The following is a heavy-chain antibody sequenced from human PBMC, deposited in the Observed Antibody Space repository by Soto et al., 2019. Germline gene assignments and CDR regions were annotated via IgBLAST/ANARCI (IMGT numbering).Heavy chain of an antibody. CDR1: GYTFTSYY. D-gene: IGHD2-21*02. CDR3: ARGIVVVTAIDYGMDV. V-gene: IGHV1-46*01. Sequence: ASVKVSCKASGYTFTSYYMHWVRQAPGQGLEWMGIINPSGGSTTYAQKVQGRVTMTRDTSTSTVYMELSSLRSEDTAVYYCARGIVVVTAIDYGMDVWGQGTTVTVSS. CDR2: INPSGGST. J-gene: IGHJ6*02.